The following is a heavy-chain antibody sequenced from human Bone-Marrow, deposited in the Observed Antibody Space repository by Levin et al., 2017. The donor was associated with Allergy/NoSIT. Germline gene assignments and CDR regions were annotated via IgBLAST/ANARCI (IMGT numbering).Heavy chain of an antibody. CDR3: ARDPRGGKWFLDY. D-gene: IGHD3-22*01. CDR1: GVSISSLSW. J-gene: IGHJ4*02. Sequence: SQTLSLTCGVSGVSISSLSWWSWVRQPPGKGLEWIGEVHHSGSTMYNPSLKSRITMSVDKSKNRFSVTLSSVTAADTAVYYCARDPRGGKWFLDYWGQGTLVTVSS. CDR2: VHHSGST. V-gene: IGHV4-4*02.